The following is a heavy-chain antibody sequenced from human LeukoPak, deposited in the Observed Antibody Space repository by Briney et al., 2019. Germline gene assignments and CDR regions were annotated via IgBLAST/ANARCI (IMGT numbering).Heavy chain of an antibody. V-gene: IGHV3-23*01. Sequence: GGSLRLSCAASGFTFSSYAMSWVRQAPGKGLEWVSAISGSGGSTYYADSVKGRFTISRDNSKNTLYLQMNSLRAEDTAVYYCAKGVRFADYYYMDVWGKGTTVPVSS. CDR1: GFTFSSYA. CDR3: AKGVRFADYYYMDV. D-gene: IGHD3-3*01. CDR2: ISGSGGST. J-gene: IGHJ6*03.